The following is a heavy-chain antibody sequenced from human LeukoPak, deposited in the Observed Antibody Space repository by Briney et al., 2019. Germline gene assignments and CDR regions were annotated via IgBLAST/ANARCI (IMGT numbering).Heavy chain of an antibody. J-gene: IGHJ4*02. CDR3: ARVLYSGYDYYFDY. Sequence: GASVKVSCKASGYTFTGYYMHWVRQAPGQGLEWMGRINPNSGGTNYAQKFQGRVTMTRDTSISTAYMELSRLRSDDTAVYYCARVLYSGYDYYFDYWGQGTLVTVSS. CDR1: GYTFTGYY. CDR2: INPNSGGT. V-gene: IGHV1-2*06. D-gene: IGHD5-12*01.